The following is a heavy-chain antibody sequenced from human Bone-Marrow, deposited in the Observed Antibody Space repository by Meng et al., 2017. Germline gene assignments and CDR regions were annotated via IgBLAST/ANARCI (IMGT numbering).Heavy chain of an antibody. CDR1: GGTFSDYY. J-gene: IGHJ4*02. CDR3: ARQGDTAMATFDY. CDR2: INHSGGT. D-gene: IGHD5-18*01. Sequence: QGQLQQWGAGLLKPSETLSLPCAVYGGTFSDYYWSWIRQPPGKGLEWIGEINHSGGTKYTPSLESRVTISIDTSKNQFSLKLSSVTAADTAIYYCARQGDTAMATFDYWGQGTLVTVSS. V-gene: IGHV4-34*01.